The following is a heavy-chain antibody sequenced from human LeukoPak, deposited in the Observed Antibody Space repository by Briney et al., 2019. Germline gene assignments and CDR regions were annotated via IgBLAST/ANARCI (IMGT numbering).Heavy chain of an antibody. CDR2: IRGDGSRL. D-gene: IGHD4-17*01. J-gene: IGHJ4*02. V-gene: IGHV3-7*01. CDR3: ARLHLTTVPLDY. CDR1: GFNISPFW. Sequence: GGSLRLSCVASGFNISPFWMTWVRQAPDKGLEWVANIRGDGSRLYYVDSVRGRFTISRDNAKNSLYLQMSNLRADDTSVYYCARLHLTTVPLDYWGQGTLVTVSS.